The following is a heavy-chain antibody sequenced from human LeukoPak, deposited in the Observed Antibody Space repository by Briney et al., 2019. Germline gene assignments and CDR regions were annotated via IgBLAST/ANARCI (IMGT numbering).Heavy chain of an antibody. J-gene: IGHJ4*02. CDR3: ARDTHLAYAAGFDL. D-gene: IGHD3-16*01. Sequence: GGSLRLSCAASGFTFTVYWMSWVRQAPGKGLEWVANIKEDGSEKYYVDSVKGRFTISKDNAKNSPYLQMTSLRAEDTALYYCARDTHLAYAAGFDLWGQGTLVTVSS. CDR2: IKEDGSEK. CDR1: GFTFTVYW. V-gene: IGHV3-7*01.